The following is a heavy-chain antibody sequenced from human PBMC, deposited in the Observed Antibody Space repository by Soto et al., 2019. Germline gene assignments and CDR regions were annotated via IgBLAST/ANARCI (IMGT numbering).Heavy chain of an antibody. V-gene: IGHV1-69*01. CDR2: IIPIFGTA. CDR1: GGTFRSYS. CDR3: ARDGGRHSGGIDY. D-gene: IGHD1-26*01. Sequence: QVQLVQSGAEVKKPGSSVKVSCKASGGTFRSYSINWGRQAPGQGLEWMGEIIPIFGTANYAQKFQGRVTITADESTSTAYMELSSLRSEDTAVYYCARDGGRHSGGIDYWGQGTLVTVSS. J-gene: IGHJ4*02.